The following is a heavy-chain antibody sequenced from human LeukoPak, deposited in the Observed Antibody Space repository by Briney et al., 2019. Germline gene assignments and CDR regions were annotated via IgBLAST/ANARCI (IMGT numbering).Heavy chain of an antibody. V-gene: IGHV3-30-3*01. D-gene: IGHD1-1*01. CDR1: GFTFSSYA. Sequence: GGSLRLSCAASGFTFSSYAMHWVRQAPGKGLEWVAVISYDGSNKYYADSVKGRFTISRDNSKNTLYLQMNSLRAEDTAVYYCASTNKMPRIDYWGQGTLVTVSS. CDR2: ISYDGSNK. J-gene: IGHJ4*02. CDR3: ASTNKMPRIDY.